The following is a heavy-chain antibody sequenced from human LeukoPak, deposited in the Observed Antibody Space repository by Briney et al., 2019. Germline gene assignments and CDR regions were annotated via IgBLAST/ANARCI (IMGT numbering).Heavy chain of an antibody. V-gene: IGHV3-21*01. CDR3: ARVRGLVRNAHFDY. Sequence: PGGSLRLSCAASGFTFSSYSMNWVRQAPGKGLEWVSSISSSSSYIYYADSVKGRFTISRDNAKNSLYLQMNSLRAEDTAVYYCARVRGLVRNAHFDYWGQGTLVTVSS. CDR1: GFTFSSYS. CDR2: ISSSSSYI. J-gene: IGHJ4*02. D-gene: IGHD6-19*01.